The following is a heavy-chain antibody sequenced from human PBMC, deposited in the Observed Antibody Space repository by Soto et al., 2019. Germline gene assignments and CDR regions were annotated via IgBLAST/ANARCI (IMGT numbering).Heavy chain of an antibody. CDR3: ARDSSGYYIDY. Sequence: GGSLRLSCAASGFTFSSYWMSWVRQAPGKGLEWVANIKQDGSVKYYVDSVKGRFTISRDNAKNSLYLQMNSLRAEDTAVYYCARDSSGYYIDYWGQGTLVTVSS. V-gene: IGHV3-7*03. CDR1: GFTFSSYW. D-gene: IGHD3-22*01. CDR2: IKQDGSVK. J-gene: IGHJ4*02.